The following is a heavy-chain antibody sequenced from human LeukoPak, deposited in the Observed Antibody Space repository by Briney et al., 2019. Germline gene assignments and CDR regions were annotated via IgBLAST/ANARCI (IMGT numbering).Heavy chain of an antibody. CDR2: INPNSGGT. CDR1: GYTFTGYY. Sequence: ASVKVSCKASGYTFTGYYMHWVRQAPGQGLEWMGWINPNSGGTNYAQKFQGRVTMTRDTSISTAYMELSRLRSDDTAVYYCARVMGYYDSSGYYRPFDYWGQGTLVTASS. J-gene: IGHJ4*02. CDR3: ARVMGYYDSSGYYRPFDY. D-gene: IGHD3-22*01. V-gene: IGHV1-2*02.